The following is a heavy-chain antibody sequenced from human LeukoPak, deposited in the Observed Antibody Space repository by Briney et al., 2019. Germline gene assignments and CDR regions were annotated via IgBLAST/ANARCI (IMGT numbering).Heavy chain of an antibody. CDR1: GYTFTSYA. J-gene: IGHJ4*02. CDR3: ARGVNYYDSSGTGYYFDY. Sequence: GASVKVSCKASGYTFTSYAMHWVRQAPGQRLEWMGWINAGNGNTKYSQEFQGRVTITRDTSASTAYMELSSLRAEDTAVYYCARGVNYYDSSGTGYYFDYWGQGTLVTVSS. CDR2: INAGNGNT. V-gene: IGHV1-3*03. D-gene: IGHD3-22*01.